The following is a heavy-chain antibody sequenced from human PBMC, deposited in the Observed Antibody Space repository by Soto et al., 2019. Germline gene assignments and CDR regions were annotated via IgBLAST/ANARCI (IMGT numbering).Heavy chain of an antibody. CDR2: IYYSGST. D-gene: IGHD3-9*01. V-gene: IGHV4-59*01. Sequence: QVQLQESGPGLVKPSETLSLTCTVSGGSISSYYWSWIRQPPGKGLEWIGYIYYSGSTNYNPSLKSRVTISVDTSKNQFSLKLSSVTAADTAVYYCARDQGDTISELNWFDPWGQGTLVTVSS. J-gene: IGHJ5*02. CDR1: GGSISSYY. CDR3: ARDQGDTISELNWFDP.